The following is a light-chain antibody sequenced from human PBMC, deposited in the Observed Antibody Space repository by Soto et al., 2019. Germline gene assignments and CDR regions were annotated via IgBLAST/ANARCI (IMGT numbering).Light chain of an antibody. CDR1: QSLLHSNGYNY. CDR3: MQALETPLT. CDR2: LGF. J-gene: IGKJ3*01. V-gene: IGKV2-28*01. Sequence: DIVMTQSPLSLPVTPGEPASMSCTSNQSLLHSNGYNYLDWYLQKRGQYPRLLIYLGFDRASGVPVRFSGSGSGTDFALTISRVEAEDVGVYFCMQALETPLTFGPGTKVDIK.